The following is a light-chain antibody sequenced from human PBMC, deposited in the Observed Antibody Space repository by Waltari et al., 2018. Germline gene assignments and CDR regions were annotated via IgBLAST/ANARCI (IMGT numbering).Light chain of an antibody. CDR2: GND. J-gene: IGLJ2*01. CDR1: RPNIGAGYD. V-gene: IGLV1-40*01. Sequence: QSVLTQAPSVFGAPGQRVTISCSGGRPNIGAGYDVHWYPQLPGTAPKLLIYGNDNRPSGVPDRFSASKSGTSASLAITGLQADDEAIYFCQSYDDSLRASVFGGGARLTVL. CDR3: QSYDDSLRASV.